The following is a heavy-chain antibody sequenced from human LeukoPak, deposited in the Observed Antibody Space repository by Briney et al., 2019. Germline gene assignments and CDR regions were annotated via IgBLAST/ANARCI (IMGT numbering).Heavy chain of an antibody. V-gene: IGHV3-74*01. D-gene: IGHD3-3*02. Sequence: GGSLRLSCAASGFTFSSYAMHWVRQAPGKGLVWVSRINDDGSSRVYADFVKGRFTISRDNAKNTLYLEMNSLRAEDTAVYYCARISGSNANPDDHWGQGTLVTVSS. CDR2: INDDGSSR. CDR3: ARISGSNANPDDH. J-gene: IGHJ4*02. CDR1: GFTFSSYA.